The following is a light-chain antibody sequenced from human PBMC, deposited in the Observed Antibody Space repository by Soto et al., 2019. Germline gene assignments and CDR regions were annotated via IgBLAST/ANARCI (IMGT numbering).Light chain of an antibody. CDR2: QTS. CDR3: HQRQSWPRT. CDR1: QYINTR. J-gene: IGKJ1*01. V-gene: IGKV3-11*01. Sequence: EIVLTQSPATLSSFPGDRVTLSCRASQYINTRLAWYQHRPGQAPRLLIYQTSLRAAGIPARFSASGSGTDFPLTISPVPPEDFALYYCHQRQSWPRTFGQGNKVDI.